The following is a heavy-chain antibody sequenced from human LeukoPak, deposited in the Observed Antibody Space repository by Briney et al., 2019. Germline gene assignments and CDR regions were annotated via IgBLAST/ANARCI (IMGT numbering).Heavy chain of an antibody. CDR3: ARGLITMKASDWFDP. D-gene: IGHD3-22*01. CDR2: INPNSGDT. CDR1: GYTFTGYS. J-gene: IGHJ5*02. V-gene: IGHV1-2*06. Sequence: ASVKLSCQASGYTFTGYSMRWVRQAPGQGLEWMGPINPNSGDTNYVQKFQGRVTITRDTSISTAYMELRRLRSDDTAVYYCARGLITMKASDWFDPWGQGTLVTVSS.